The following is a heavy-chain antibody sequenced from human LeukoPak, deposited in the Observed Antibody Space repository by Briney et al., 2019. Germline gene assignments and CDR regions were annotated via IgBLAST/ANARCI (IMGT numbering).Heavy chain of an antibody. J-gene: IGHJ6*02. V-gene: IGHV5-51*01. CDR3: ARHVDTAMVNYYYGMDV. CDR1: GYSSTSYW. Sequence: HGESLKISCKGSGYSSTSYWIGWVRQMPGKGLEWMGFIYPGDSDTRYSPSFQGQVTISADKSISTAYLQWSSLKASDTAMYYCARHVDTAMVNYYYGMDVWGQGTTVTVSS. D-gene: IGHD5-18*01. CDR2: IYPGDSDT.